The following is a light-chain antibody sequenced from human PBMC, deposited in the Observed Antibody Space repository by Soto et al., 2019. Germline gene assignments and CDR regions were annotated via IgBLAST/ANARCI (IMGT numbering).Light chain of an antibody. Sequence: IVLTQSPGILSLSPGERATLSCRASQSVSSNYLAWYQQKPGQAPRLLIYGASTRAAGVPPRFSGSGSGTDFTLTISSLEPEDFAVYYCQQFSSYPLTFGGGTKVDIK. CDR2: GAS. V-gene: IGKV3-20*01. CDR1: QSVSSNY. CDR3: QQFSSYPLT. J-gene: IGKJ4*01.